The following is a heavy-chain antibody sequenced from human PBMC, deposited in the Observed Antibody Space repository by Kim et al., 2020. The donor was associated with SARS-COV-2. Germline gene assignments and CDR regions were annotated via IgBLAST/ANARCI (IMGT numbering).Heavy chain of an antibody. Sequence: SETLSLTCTVSGGSISSSSYYWGWIRQPPGKGLEWIGSIYYSGSTYYNPSLKSRVTISVDTSKNQFSLKLSSVTAADTAVYYCARLGVVRYCSSTSCHDFDYWGQGTLVTVSS. CDR1: GGSISSSSYY. CDR2: IYYSGST. CDR3: ARLGVVRYCSSTSCHDFDY. V-gene: IGHV4-39*01. D-gene: IGHD2-2*01. J-gene: IGHJ4*02.